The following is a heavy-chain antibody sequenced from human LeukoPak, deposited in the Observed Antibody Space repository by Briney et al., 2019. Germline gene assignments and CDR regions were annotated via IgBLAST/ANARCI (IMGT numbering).Heavy chain of an antibody. CDR3: ARSEYSYGAFDY. V-gene: IGHV4-31*01. Sequence: SETLSLTCTVSGGSVSSGDYYWSWIRQHPEKGLEWIGYIFYSGSTHHNPSLKSLVTMSVDTSKNQFSLNLSSVTAADTAVYYCARSEYSYGAFDYWGQGTLVTVSS. J-gene: IGHJ4*02. CDR2: IFYSGST. D-gene: IGHD5-18*01. CDR1: GGSVSSGDYY.